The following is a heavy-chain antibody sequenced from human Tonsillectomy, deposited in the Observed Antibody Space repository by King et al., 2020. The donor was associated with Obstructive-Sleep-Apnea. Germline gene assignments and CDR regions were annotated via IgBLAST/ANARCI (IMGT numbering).Heavy chain of an antibody. V-gene: IGHV4-30-4*01. D-gene: IGHD5-24*01. CDR3: ARTPFDDNYRYYGLDV. CDR1: GGSINSGDYH. J-gene: IGHJ6*02. CDR2: LYYGGST. Sequence: VQLQESGPGLVTPSQTLSLTCSVSGGSINSGDYHWSWIRQSPGKGLEWIGYLYYGGSTHYNPSFESRVSISLDTSKNQFSLKLTSVTVADTAVYYCARTPFDDNYRYYGLDVWGQGTTVTVSS.